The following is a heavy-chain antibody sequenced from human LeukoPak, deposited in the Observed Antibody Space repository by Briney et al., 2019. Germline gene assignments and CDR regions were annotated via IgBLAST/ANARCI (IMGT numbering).Heavy chain of an antibody. CDR2: ISKDGSDK. Sequence: SGGSLRLSCAASGFTFSDCAMHWVRQAPGKGLEWVAVISKDGSDKYYPGSVRGRFTISGDNSKNTIYLQMDSLRAEDTAIYYCARDYWWNYDYWGQGTLVTVSS. D-gene: IGHD1-7*01. V-gene: IGHV3-30-3*01. CDR3: ARDYWWNYDY. J-gene: IGHJ4*02. CDR1: GFTFSDCA.